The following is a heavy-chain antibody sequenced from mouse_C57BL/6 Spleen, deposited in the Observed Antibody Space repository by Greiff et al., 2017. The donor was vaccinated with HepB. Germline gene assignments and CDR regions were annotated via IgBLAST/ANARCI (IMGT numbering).Heavy chain of an antibody. V-gene: IGHV5-6*01. CDR1: GFTFSSYG. D-gene: IGHD2-4*01. CDR3: ARRDDSFAY. Sequence: EVHLVESGGDLVKPGGSLKLSCAASGFTFSSYGMSWVRQTPDKRLEWVATISSGGSYTYYPDSVKGRFTISRDNAKNTLYLQMSSLKSEDTAMYYCARRDDSFAYWGQGTLVTVSA. J-gene: IGHJ3*01. CDR2: ISSGGSYT.